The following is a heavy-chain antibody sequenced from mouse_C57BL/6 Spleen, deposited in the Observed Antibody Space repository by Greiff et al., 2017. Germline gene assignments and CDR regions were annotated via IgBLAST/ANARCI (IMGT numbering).Heavy chain of an antibody. Sequence: EVQLQQSGPELVKPGASVKISCKASGYTFTDYYMNWVKQSHGKSLEWIGDINPNNGGTSYNQKFKGKATLTVDKSSSTAYMELRSLTSEDSAVYYCARSDYSLWYYAMDYWGQGTSVTVSS. V-gene: IGHV1-26*01. J-gene: IGHJ4*01. CDR3: ARSDYSLWYYAMDY. CDR2: INPNNGGT. D-gene: IGHD1-1*02. CDR1: GYTFTDYY.